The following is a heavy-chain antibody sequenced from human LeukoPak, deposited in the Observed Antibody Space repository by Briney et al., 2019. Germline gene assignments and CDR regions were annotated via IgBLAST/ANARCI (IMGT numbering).Heavy chain of an antibody. V-gene: IGHV3-7*03. Sequence: GGSLRLSCAASGFTFSRYWMSWVRQAPGKGLEWVANIKQDGSQKSYVDSVKGRFTISRDNANNLLYLQMNSLRAEDTAVYFCARGGVDYYGSGTYYLMYYFDYWGQGALVTVSS. J-gene: IGHJ4*02. CDR2: IKQDGSQK. D-gene: IGHD3-10*01. CDR3: ARGGVDYYGSGTYYLMYYFDY. CDR1: GFTFSRYW.